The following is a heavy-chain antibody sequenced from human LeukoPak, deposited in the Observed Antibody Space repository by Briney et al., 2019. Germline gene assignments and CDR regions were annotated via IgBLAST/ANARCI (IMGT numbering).Heavy chain of an antibody. CDR3: ARGDVIVGATTNDY. D-gene: IGHD1-26*01. Sequence: ASVKVSCKASGYTFTSYGISCVRQAPGQGLEWMGWISAYNGNTNYAQKLQGRVTMTTDKSTSTAYMELRSLRSDDTAVYYCARGDVIVGATTNDYWGQGTLVTVSS. CDR2: ISAYNGNT. J-gene: IGHJ4*02. CDR1: GYTFTSYG. V-gene: IGHV1-18*01.